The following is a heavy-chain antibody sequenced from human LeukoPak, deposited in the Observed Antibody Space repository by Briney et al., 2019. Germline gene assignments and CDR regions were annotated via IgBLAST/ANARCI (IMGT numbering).Heavy chain of an antibody. CDR3: ARSYCGGGSCGAFDI. Sequence: KPSETLSLTCTVSGGSISSYYWSWIRLPPGKGLEWIGYIYYSGNTNYNPSLKSRVTISVDTSKNQFSLRLSSVTAADTAVYYCARSYCGGGSCGAFDIWGQGTMVTVSS. V-gene: IGHV4-59*01. D-gene: IGHD2-15*01. J-gene: IGHJ3*02. CDR2: IYYSGNT. CDR1: GGSISSYY.